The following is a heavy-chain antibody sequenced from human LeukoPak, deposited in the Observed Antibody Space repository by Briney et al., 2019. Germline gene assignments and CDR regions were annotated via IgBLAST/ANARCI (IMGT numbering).Heavy chain of an antibody. J-gene: IGHJ4*02. CDR3: AKVRRELLVFDS. V-gene: IGHV3-23*01. D-gene: IGHD1-26*01. CDR2: MSNSGGGT. Sequence: PGGSLRPSCAASGFTFSSYVMSWVRQAPGKGLEFVASMSNSGGGTDYADSVKGRFTISRDNPKNTLSLQMNSLRAEDTAVYYCAKVRRELLVFDSWGQGTLVTVSS. CDR1: GFTFSSYV.